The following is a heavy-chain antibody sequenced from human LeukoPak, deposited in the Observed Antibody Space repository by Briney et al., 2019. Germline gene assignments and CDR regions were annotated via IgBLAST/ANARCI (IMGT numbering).Heavy chain of an antibody. CDR3: ARSGSSVFWY. V-gene: IGHV3-7*01. D-gene: IGHD3-3*01. CDR1: GFTFSNYW. J-gene: IGHJ4*02. Sequence: PGGSLRLSCAASGFTFSNYWMSWVRQAPGKGLEWGANIKEDGSEKYSLDSVKGRFTVSGDNVMNSLYLQINNLRVEDTAIYYCARSGSSVFWYWGRGTLVTVSS. CDR2: IKEDGSEK.